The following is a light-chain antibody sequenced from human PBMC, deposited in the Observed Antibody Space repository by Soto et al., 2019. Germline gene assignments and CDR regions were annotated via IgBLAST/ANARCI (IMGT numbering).Light chain of an antibody. Sequence: ELVLTQSPATLSLSPGDRATLSCRASQSISSYLAWYQQKPGQAPRLLIYGASNRATSIPARFSGSGSGTDFTLTISSLEPEDFALYYCQQRRNWLTFGGGTKVDNK. CDR3: QQRRNWLT. V-gene: IGKV3-11*01. CDR2: GAS. J-gene: IGKJ4*01. CDR1: QSISSY.